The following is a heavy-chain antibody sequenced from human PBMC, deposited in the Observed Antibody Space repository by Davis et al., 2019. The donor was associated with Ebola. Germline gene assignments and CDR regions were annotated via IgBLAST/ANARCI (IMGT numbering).Heavy chain of an antibody. V-gene: IGHV3-20*04. CDR1: GFTFDDYA. Sequence: GGSLRLSCTASGFTFDDYAMTWVRQAPGKGLEWVSGINWNGGSTGYADSVKGRFTISRDNAKSSLSLQMNSLRAEDTAVYYCAGGESGWDASDIWGRGTMVTVSS. J-gene: IGHJ3*02. D-gene: IGHD6-19*01. CDR3: AGGESGWDASDI. CDR2: INWNGGST.